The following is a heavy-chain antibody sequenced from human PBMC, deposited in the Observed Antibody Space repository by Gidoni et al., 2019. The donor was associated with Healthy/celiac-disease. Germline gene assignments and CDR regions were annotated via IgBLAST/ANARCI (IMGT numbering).Heavy chain of an antibody. CDR3: ARGSVAVADSYYFDY. CDR2: INHSGST. V-gene: IGHV4-34*01. CDR1: GGSFSGYY. J-gene: IGHJ4*02. Sequence: QVQLQQWGAGLLKPSETLSLTCAVYGGSFSGYYWSWIRQPPGKGLEWIGEINHSGSTNYNPSLKSQVTISVDTSKNQFSLKLSSVTAADTAVYYCARGSVAVADSYYFDYWGQGTLVTVSS. D-gene: IGHD6-19*01.